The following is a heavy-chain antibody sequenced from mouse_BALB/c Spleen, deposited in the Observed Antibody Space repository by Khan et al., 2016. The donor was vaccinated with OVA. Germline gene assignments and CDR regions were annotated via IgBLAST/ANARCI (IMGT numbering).Heavy chain of an antibody. V-gene: IGHV1-77*01. J-gene: IGHJ3*01. CDR2: ISPGSGDT. CDR1: GYTFTDYY. D-gene: IGHD1-2*01. Sequence: QVQLKQSGAELARPGASVKLSCKASGYTFTDYYINWVKPRTGQGLERIGEISPGSGDTYYNERFKGKATLTVDKSSSTAYMQLSSLTSEASAVDFCARRNYFGYTFAYWGQGTLVTVSA. CDR3: ARRNYFGYTFAY.